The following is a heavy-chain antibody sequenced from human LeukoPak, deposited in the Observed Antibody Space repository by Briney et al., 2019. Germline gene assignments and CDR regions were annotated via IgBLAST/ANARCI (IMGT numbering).Heavy chain of an antibody. J-gene: IGHJ4*02. CDR3: ASCLHYDFWSGFGY. V-gene: IGHV4-34*01. D-gene: IGHD3-3*01. Sequence: PSETLSLTCAVYGGSFSGYYWSWIRQPPGEGLEWIGEINHSGSTNYNPSLKSRVTISVDTSKNQFSLKLSSVTAADTAVYYCASCLHYDFWSGFGYWGQGTLVTVSS. CDR2: INHSGST. CDR1: GGSFSGYY.